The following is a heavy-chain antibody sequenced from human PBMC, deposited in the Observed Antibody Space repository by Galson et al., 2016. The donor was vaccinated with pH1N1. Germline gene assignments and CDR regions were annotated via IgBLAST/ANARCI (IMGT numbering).Heavy chain of an antibody. CDR2: IQQDGSEK. D-gene: IGHD4-17*01. J-gene: IGHJ6*02. V-gene: IGHV3-7*01. CDR3: VRDHDYGASDPSHYYNGMDV. Sequence: SLRLSCAASGFTFRDYLMSWARQAPGKGLEWVANIQQDGSEKYYVDSVKGRFTISRDNAKSSLCLQMISLRAKDTAVYYCVRDHDYGASDPSHYYNGMDVWGQGTTVSVSS. CDR1: GFTFRDYL.